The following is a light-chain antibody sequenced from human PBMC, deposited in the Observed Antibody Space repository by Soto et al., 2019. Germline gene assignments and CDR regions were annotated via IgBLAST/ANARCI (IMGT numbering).Light chain of an antibody. CDR1: SSDVGGYDY. CDR2: EVS. V-gene: IGLV2-14*01. Sequence: QSALTQPTSVSGSPGQSITISCTGTSSDVGGYDYVSWYQQHPGKAPKLMIYEVSNRPSGVSNRFSGSKSGNTASLTISGLQTVDEAVYYCSSYTSTSTSFGGGTKLTVL. J-gene: IGLJ2*01. CDR3: SSYTSTSTS.